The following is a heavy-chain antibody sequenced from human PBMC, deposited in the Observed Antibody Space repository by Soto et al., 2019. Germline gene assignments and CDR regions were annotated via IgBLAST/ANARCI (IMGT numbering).Heavy chain of an antibody. V-gene: IGHV3-15*01. J-gene: IGHJ4*01. D-gene: IGHD5-18*01. CDR3: TTERTDTPLVSDY. Sequence: PGGSLRLSCAASGFPFSNAWISWVRQAPAEGPEWDGRIKSKTDGWTTDYAAPVKGRFTISRDDSKNTLYLQMNHLKTEGTVIYCPTTERTDTPLVSDYW. CDR2: IKSKTDGWTT. CDR1: GFPFSNAW.